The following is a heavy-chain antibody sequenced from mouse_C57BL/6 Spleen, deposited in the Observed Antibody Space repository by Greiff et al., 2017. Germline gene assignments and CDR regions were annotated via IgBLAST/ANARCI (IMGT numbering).Heavy chain of an antibody. V-gene: IGHV1-80*01. CDR3: ARDRDYGSSSWFAY. J-gene: IGHJ3*01. CDR1: GYAFSSYW. Sequence: VMLVESGAELVKPGASVKISCKASGYAFSSYWMNWVKQRPGKGLEWIGQIYPGDGDTNYNGKFKGKATLTADKSSSTAYMQLSSLTSEDSAVYFCARDRDYGSSSWFAYWGQGTLVTVSA. D-gene: IGHD1-1*01. CDR2: IYPGDGDT.